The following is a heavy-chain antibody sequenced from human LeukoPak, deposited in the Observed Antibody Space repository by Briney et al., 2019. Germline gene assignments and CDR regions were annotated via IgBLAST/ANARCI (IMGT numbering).Heavy chain of an antibody. Sequence: PSETLSLTCTVSGGSISSGSYYWSWIRQPAGKGLEWIGRIYTSGSTNYNPSLKSRVTISVDTSKNQFSLKLSSVTAADTAVYYCAISLHYDSSGYYSGYFDYWGQGTLVTVSS. CDR1: GGSISSGSYY. CDR2: IYTSGST. D-gene: IGHD3-22*01. J-gene: IGHJ4*02. CDR3: AISLHYDSSGYYSGYFDY. V-gene: IGHV4-61*02.